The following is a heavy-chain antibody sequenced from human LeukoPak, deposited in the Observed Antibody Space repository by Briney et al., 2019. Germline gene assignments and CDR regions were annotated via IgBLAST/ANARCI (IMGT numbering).Heavy chain of an antibody. Sequence: PSQTLSLTCTVSGGSISSGGYYWSWIRQHPGKGLEWIGYIYYTGSTYYNPSLKSRVTISVDTSKNQFSLKLRSVTVADTAVYYCARGQGRTVGYSSSWYGNWFDPWGQGTLVTVSS. D-gene: IGHD6-13*01. CDR3: ARGQGRTVGYSSSWYGNWFDP. V-gene: IGHV4-31*03. CDR1: GGSISSGGYY. J-gene: IGHJ5*02. CDR2: IYYTGST.